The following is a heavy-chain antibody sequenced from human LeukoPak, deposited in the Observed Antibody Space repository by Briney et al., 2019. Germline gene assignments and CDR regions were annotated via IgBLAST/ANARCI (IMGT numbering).Heavy chain of an antibody. CDR3: ARYSVGSMITFGGVNYYFDY. J-gene: IGHJ4*02. D-gene: IGHD3-16*01. V-gene: IGHV4-59*08. CDR1: GGSISSYY. Sequence: PSETLSLTCTVSGGSISSYYWSWIRQPPGKGLEWIGYIYYSGSTNYNPSLKSRVTISVDTSKNQFSLKLSSVTAADTAVYYCARYSVGSMITFGGVNYYFDYWGQGTLVTVSS. CDR2: IYYSGST.